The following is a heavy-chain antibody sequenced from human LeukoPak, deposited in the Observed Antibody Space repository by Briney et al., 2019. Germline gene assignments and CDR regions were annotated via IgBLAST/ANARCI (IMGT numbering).Heavy chain of an antibody. CDR2: ISAYNGNT. J-gene: IGHJ5*02. CDR1: GYTFTSYG. CDR3: ARDWYCSSTSCYRGTKFWFDP. Sequence: APVKLSCKASGYTFTSYGISWVRQAPGQGLEWMGWISAYNGNTNYAQKLQGRVTMTTDTSTSTAYMELRSLRSDDTAVYYCARDWYCSSTSCYRGTKFWFDPWGQGTAATVSS. V-gene: IGHV1-18*01. D-gene: IGHD2-2*02.